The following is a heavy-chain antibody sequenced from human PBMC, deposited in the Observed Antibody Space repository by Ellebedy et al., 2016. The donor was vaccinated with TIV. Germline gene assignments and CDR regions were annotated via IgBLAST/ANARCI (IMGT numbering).Heavy chain of an antibody. CDR2: ISTEAKTSAT. CDR3: TPQDYFDTSGYYYEWGFHY. J-gene: IGHJ4*02. V-gene: IGHV3-73*01. Sequence: PGGSLRLSCEASGFTFSDSSIHWVRQASGKGLEWVGRISTEAKTSATAYAASVTGRFTISRDDSKNTAYLQMNSLKIEDTALYYCTPQDYFDTSGYYYEWGFHYWGQGILVTVSS. D-gene: IGHD3-22*01. CDR1: GFTFSDSS.